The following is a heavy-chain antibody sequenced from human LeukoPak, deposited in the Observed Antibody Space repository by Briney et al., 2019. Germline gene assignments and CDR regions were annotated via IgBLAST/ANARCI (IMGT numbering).Heavy chain of an antibody. Sequence: GGSLRLSCAASGFTISGNYMASVRQAPVKGLEWVSVVSGGGTTDYADSVKGRFTISRDDSKNTLYLQMNSLRAEDTAVYYCARAPAGHVLDFWGQGSLVTVSS. CDR1: GFTISGNY. CDR3: ARAPAGHVLDF. D-gene: IGHD6-6*01. CDR2: VSGGGTT. J-gene: IGHJ4*02. V-gene: IGHV3-53*01.